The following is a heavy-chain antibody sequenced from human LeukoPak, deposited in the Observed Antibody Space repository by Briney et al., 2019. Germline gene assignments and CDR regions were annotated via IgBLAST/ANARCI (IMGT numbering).Heavy chain of an antibody. D-gene: IGHD1-26*01. CDR2: ISGSSYHI. J-gene: IGHJ4*02. CDR1: GFTFSTCS. V-gene: IGHV3-21*01. Sequence: GGSLRLSCAASGFTFSTCSMKWVRQAPGKALEWVSSISGSSYHIYYADSVKGQFTISRDNANNLLYLQMNSLRAEDTAVYYCASGTIVGARGADNWGQGTLVIVSS. CDR3: ASGTIVGARGADN.